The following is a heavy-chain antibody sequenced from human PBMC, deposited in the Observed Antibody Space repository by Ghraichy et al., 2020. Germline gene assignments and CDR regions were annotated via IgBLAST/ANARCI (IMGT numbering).Heavy chain of an antibody. Sequence: GGSLRLSCAASGFTFSSYSMNWVRQAPGKGLEWVSSISSSSSYIYYADSVKGRFTISRDNAKNSLYLQMNSLRAEDTAVYYCARDTSGTMRSSWYDYWGQGTLVTVSS. CDR2: ISSSSSYI. D-gene: IGHD6-13*01. J-gene: IGHJ4*02. V-gene: IGHV3-21*01. CDR3: ARDTSGTMRSSWYDY. CDR1: GFTFSSYS.